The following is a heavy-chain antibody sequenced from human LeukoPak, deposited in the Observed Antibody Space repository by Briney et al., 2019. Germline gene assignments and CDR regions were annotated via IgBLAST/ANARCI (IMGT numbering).Heavy chain of an antibody. D-gene: IGHD3-22*01. Sequence: GGSLRLSCAASGFTFSSYAMSWVRQAPGKGLEWVAVIWYDGSNKYYADSVKGRFTISRDNSKNTLYLQMNSLRAEDRAVYYCARDGIYDTPADYWGQGTLVTVSS. V-gene: IGHV3-33*08. CDR2: IWYDGSNK. CDR1: GFTFSSYA. CDR3: ARDGIYDTPADY. J-gene: IGHJ4*02.